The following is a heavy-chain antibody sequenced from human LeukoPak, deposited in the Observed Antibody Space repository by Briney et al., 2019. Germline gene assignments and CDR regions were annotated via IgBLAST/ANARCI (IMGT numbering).Heavy chain of an antibody. CDR1: GGSISTYY. Sequence: SETLSLTCTVSGGSISTYYWSWIRQPPGKGLEWIGFIYYSGSTNYNPSLKSRVTISVDTSKNQFSLKLSSVTAADTAVYYCARGGYSGYSIDYWGQGTLVTVSS. D-gene: IGHD5-12*01. CDR3: ARGGYSGYSIDY. V-gene: IGHV4-59*08. CDR2: IYYSGST. J-gene: IGHJ4*02.